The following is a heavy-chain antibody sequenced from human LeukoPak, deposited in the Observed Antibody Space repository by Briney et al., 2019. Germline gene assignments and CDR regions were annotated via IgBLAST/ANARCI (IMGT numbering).Heavy chain of an antibody. CDR3: AIPGGLTMVRGDPPAFEDY. J-gene: IGHJ4*02. D-gene: IGHD3-10*01. Sequence: GGSLRLSCAASGFTFGPYTMNWVRQAPGKGLEWVSYISSSSDTIYYADSVKGRFTISRDNAKNSLYLQMNSLRAEDTAVYYCAIPGGLTMVRGDPPAFEDYWGQGTLVTVSS. V-gene: IGHV3-48*04. CDR1: GFTFGPYT. CDR2: ISSSSDTI.